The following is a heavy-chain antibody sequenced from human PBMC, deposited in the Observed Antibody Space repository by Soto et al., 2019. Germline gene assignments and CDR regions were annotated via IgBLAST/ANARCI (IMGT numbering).Heavy chain of an antibody. J-gene: IGHJ4*02. D-gene: IGHD3-22*01. V-gene: IGHV3-74*01. CDR1: GFTFSSYW. Sequence: EVQLVESGGGLVQPGGSLRLSCAASGFTFSSYWMHWVRQAPGKGLVWVSRIKGDGSGANYADSVKGRFTVSRDNAKNTWYLLMNRLSTEDTAVYYCARGDGDYHDGNGYVGRHWGKGPRVTVSP. CDR2: IKGDGSGA. CDR3: ARGDGDYHDGNGYVGRH.